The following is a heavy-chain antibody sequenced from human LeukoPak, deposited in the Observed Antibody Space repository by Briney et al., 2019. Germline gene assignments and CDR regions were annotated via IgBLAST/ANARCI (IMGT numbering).Heavy chain of an antibody. CDR2: TTWNSRIV. D-gene: IGHD3-22*01. V-gene: IGHV3-9*01. CDR1: GFTFDDYA. J-gene: IGHJ6*02. CDR3: AKALRDSSGFYIYYGMDV. Sequence: GGSLRLSCAASGFTFDDYAMYWVRQAPGKGLEWVSGTTWNSRIVAYADSVKGRFTISRDNAKNSLYLQMSSLRAEDTALYYCAKALRDSSGFYIYYGMDVWGQGTTVTVAS.